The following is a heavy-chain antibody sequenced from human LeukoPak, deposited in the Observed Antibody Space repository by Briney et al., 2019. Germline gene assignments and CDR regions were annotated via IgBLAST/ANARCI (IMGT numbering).Heavy chain of an antibody. CDR1: GFTFSSYS. V-gene: IGHV3-48*04. CDR3: ARDRSSGWYPPGDWFDP. J-gene: IGHJ5*02. CDR2: ISSSSSTI. D-gene: IGHD6-19*01. Sequence: GGSLRLSCAASGFTFSSYSMNWVRQAPGKGLEWVSYISSSSSTIYYADSVKGRFTISRDNAKNSLYLQMNSLRAEDTAVYYCARDRSSGWYPPGDWFDPWGRGTLVTVSS.